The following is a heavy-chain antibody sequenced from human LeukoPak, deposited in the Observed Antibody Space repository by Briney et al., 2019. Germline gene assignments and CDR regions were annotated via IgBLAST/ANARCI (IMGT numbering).Heavy chain of an antibody. CDR1: GFNFSGSA. CDR2: IRSKSHSYAT. CDR3: TRRSIASTRTDDY. V-gene: IGHV3-73*01. D-gene: IGHD6-13*01. Sequence: PGGSLRLSCAASGFNFSGSAIHWVRQASGKGLEWLGRIRSKSHSYATTYAASLKGRFTISRDDSKNTTYLQLSSLKTDDTAVYYCTRRSIASTRTDDYWGQGTLVTVSS. J-gene: IGHJ4*02.